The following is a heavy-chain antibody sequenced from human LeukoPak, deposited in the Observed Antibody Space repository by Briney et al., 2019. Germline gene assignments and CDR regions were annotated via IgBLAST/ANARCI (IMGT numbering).Heavy chain of an antibody. CDR1: GFTFSSYA. CDR2: IYSGGST. CDR3: ARDLDGTFDY. J-gene: IGHJ4*02. Sequence: PGGSLRLSCAASGFTFSSYAMSWVRQAPGKGLEWVSVIYSGGSTYYADSVKGRFTISRDNSKNTLYLQMNSLRAEDTAVYYCARDLDGTFDYWGQGTLVTVSS. V-gene: IGHV3-66*01. D-gene: IGHD3-9*01.